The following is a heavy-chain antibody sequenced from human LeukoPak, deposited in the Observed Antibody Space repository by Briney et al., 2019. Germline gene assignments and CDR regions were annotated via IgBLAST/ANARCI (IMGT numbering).Heavy chain of an antibody. CDR2: FDPEDGET. Sequence: ASVKVSCKVSGYTLTELSMHWVRQAPGKGLEWMGGFDPEDGETIYAQKFQGRVTMTEDTSTDTAYMELSSLRSEDTAVYYCVRGRYSSSWTDWNYWGQGTLVTVSS. CDR3: VRGRYSSSWTDWNY. V-gene: IGHV1-24*01. D-gene: IGHD6-13*01. CDR1: GYTLTELS. J-gene: IGHJ4*02.